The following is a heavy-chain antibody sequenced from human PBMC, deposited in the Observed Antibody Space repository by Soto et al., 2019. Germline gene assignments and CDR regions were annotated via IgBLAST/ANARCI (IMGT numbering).Heavy chain of an antibody. CDR1: GFTFSSYG. D-gene: IGHD4-17*01. CDR2: ISYDGSNK. CDR3: AKDRILYGVKYYFDY. V-gene: IGHV3-30*18. J-gene: IGHJ4*02. Sequence: VGSLRLSCAASGFTFSSYGMHWVRQAPGKGLEWVAVISYDGSNKYYAGSVKGRFTISRDNSKNTLYLQMNSLRAEDTAVYYCAKDRILYGVKYYFDYWGQGTLVTVSS.